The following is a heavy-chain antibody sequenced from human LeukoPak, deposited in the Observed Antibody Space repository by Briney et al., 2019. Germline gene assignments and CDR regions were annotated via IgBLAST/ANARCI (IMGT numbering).Heavy chain of an antibody. V-gene: IGHV1-18*01. CDR2: ISAYNGNT. CDR1: GYTFTSYG. J-gene: IGHJ5*02. Sequence: ASVNVSCKASGYTFTSYGISWVRQAPGQGLEWMGWISAYNGNTNYAQKLQGRVTMTTDTSTSTAYMELRSLRSDDTAVYYCAREGVDYGDSTGWFDPWGQGTLVTVSS. CDR3: AREGVDYGDSTGWFDP. D-gene: IGHD4-17*01.